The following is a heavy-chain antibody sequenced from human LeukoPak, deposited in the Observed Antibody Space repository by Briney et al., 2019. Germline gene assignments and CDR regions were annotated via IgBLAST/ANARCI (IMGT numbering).Heavy chain of an antibody. D-gene: IGHD2-15*01. CDR2: INPNSGGT. CDR1: GYTFTGYY. V-gene: IGHV1-2*06. CDR3: ARDSRVAASDC. J-gene: IGHJ4*02. Sequence: ASMKVSCKASGYTFTGYYMHWVRQAPGQGIEWMGRINPNSGGTNYAQKFQGRVTMTRDTSISTAYMELSRLRSDDAAVYYCARDSRVAASDCWGQGTLVRVPS.